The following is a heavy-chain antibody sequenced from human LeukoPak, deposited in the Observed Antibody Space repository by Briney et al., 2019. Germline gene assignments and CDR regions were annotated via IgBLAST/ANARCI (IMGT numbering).Heavy chain of an antibody. CDR2: ISSSGSTI. CDR3: AKEEARIAAAFDY. D-gene: IGHD6-13*01. Sequence: PGGSLRLSCAASGFTFSDYYMSWIRQAPGKGLEWVSYISSSGSTIYYADSVKGRFTISRDNSKNTLYLQMNSLRAEDTAVYYCAKEEARIAAAFDYWGQGTLVTVSS. J-gene: IGHJ4*02. CDR1: GFTFSDYY. V-gene: IGHV3-11*04.